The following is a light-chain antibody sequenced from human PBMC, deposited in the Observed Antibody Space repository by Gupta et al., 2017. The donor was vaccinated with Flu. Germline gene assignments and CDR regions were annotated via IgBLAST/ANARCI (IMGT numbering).Light chain of an antibody. CDR3: QAWDSSNWV. V-gene: IGLV3-1*01. Sequence: SSALTQPPSVPVSPGQTARITCSGDKLGSKYACWYQQKPGQSPVLVIYQDSKRPSGIPERFSGSNSGNTATLTISGTQAMDEADYYCQAWDSSNWVFGGGTKLTVL. CDR1: KLGSKY. J-gene: IGLJ3*02. CDR2: QDS.